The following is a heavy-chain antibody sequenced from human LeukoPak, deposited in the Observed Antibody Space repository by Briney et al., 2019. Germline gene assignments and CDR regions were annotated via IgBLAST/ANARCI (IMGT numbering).Heavy chain of an antibody. Sequence: GGSLRLSCAASGFTFSSNGMHWVRQAPGKGLEWVTVVSFDGSNKYFADSVKGRFGISRDNFRNTLYLQMNSLRVEDTAVYYCARAGRGWFGSMDVWGQGTTVTVSS. CDR3: ARAGRGWFGSMDV. V-gene: IGHV3-33*01. CDR1: GFTFSSNG. J-gene: IGHJ6*02. CDR2: VSFDGSNK. D-gene: IGHD3-10*01.